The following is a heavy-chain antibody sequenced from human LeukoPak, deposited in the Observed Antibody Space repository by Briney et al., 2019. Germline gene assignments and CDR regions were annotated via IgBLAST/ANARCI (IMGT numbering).Heavy chain of an antibody. CDR1: GFTFSSYV. Sequence: GGSLRLSCAASGFTFSSYVMHWVRQAPGKGLEWVAIISYDGSNEYYADSVKGRFTISRDNSKNTLYLQMNSLRAEDTAVYYCASLSVAGYFDYWGQGTLVTVSS. CDR3: ASLSVAGYFDY. J-gene: IGHJ4*02. V-gene: IGHV3-30*14. CDR2: ISYDGSNE. D-gene: IGHD6-19*01.